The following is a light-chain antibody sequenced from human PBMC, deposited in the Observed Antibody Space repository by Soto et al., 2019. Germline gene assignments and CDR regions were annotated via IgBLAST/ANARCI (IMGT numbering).Light chain of an antibody. J-gene: IGLJ2*01. V-gene: IGLV1-36*01. CDR1: SSNIGNNA. CDR2: YDD. CDR3: AAWDDSLNGQV. Sequence: QSVLTQPPSVSEAPRQRVTISCSGSSSNIGNNAVNWYQQLPGKAPKLLIYYDDLLPSGVSDRFSGSKSGTSASLAISGLHFEDEADYYCAAWDDSLNGQVFGGGTKVTVL.